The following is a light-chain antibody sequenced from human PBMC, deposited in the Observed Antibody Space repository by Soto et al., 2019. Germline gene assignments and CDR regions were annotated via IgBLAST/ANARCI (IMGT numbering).Light chain of an antibody. CDR3: SSYTTSATLV. CDR2: AVT. Sequence: ALTQPASVSGSPGQSIAISCTGTSSDVGSYNSVSWYQQFPGKAPKLILYAVTNRPSGVSNRFSGSKSGNTASLTISGLQAEDEADYFCSSYTTSATLVFGVGTKLTVL. J-gene: IGLJ2*01. V-gene: IGLV2-14*01. CDR1: SSDVGSYNS.